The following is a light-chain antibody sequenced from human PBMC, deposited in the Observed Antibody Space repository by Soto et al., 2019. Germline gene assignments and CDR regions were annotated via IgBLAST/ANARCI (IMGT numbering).Light chain of an antibody. J-gene: IGKJ2*01. V-gene: IGKV1-39*01. CDR1: QSISSY. CDR2: AAS. CDR3: QQSYSTPYT. Sequence: DIQMTQAPSSLSASVGDRVTITCRASQSISSYLNWYQQKPGKAPKLLIYAASSLQSGVPSRFSGRGSGTDFTLTISSLQPDDFATYYCQQSYSTPYTFGQGTKLEIK.